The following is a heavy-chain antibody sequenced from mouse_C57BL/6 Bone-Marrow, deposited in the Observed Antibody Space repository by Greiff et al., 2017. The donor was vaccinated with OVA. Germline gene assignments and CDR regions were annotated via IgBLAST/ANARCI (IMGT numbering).Heavy chain of an antibody. V-gene: IGHV7-3*01. Sequence: EVHLVESGGGLVQPGGSLSLSCAASGFTFTDYYMSWVRQPPGKALEWLGFIRNKANGYTTEYSASVKGRFTISRANSQSILYRQMNALRAEDSATYYCARYKYYGSSWTYFDYWGQGTTLTVSS. CDR2: IRNKANGYTT. CDR1: GFTFTDYY. J-gene: IGHJ2*01. CDR3: ARYKYYGSSWTYFDY. D-gene: IGHD1-1*01.